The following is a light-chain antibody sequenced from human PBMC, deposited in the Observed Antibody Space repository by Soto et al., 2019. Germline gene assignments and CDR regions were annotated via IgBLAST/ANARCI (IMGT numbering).Light chain of an antibody. CDR1: RSDVGAYNY. J-gene: IGLJ1*01. Sequence: QSALTQPASVSGSPGQSIAISCTGTRSDVGAYNYVSWYQQHPGKAPKLMISEVTNRPSGVSDRFSGSKSGNTASLTISGLQAEVEAESYCSSFTSLFTFVVRTVTKVT. CDR3: SSFTSLFTFV. V-gene: IGLV2-14*01. CDR2: EVT.